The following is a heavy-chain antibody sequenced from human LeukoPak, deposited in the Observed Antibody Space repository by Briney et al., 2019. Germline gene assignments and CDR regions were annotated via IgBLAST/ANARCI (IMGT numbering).Heavy chain of an antibody. J-gene: IGHJ5*02. V-gene: IGHV1-2*06. Sequence: GASVKVSCKASGYTFAGYYMHWVRQAPGQGLEWMGRINPNSGGTNYAQKFQGRVTMTRDTSISTAYMELSRLRSDDTAVYYCARGDPPRYSSSWYSSGFDPWGQGTLVTVSS. D-gene: IGHD6-13*01. CDR3: ARGDPPRYSSSWYSSGFDP. CDR1: GYTFAGYY. CDR2: INPNSGGT.